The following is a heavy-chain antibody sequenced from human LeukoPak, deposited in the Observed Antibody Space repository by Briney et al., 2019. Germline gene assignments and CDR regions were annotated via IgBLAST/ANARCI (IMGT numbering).Heavy chain of an antibody. D-gene: IGHD3-10*01. CDR3: AREKGAVLLWFGELRNYYGMDV. CDR1: GYTFTSYG. V-gene: IGHV1-18*01. CDR2: ISAYNGST. Sequence: ASVKVSCKASGYTFTSYGISWVRQAPGQGLEWMGWISAYNGSTNYAQKLQGRVTMTTDTSTSTAYMELRSPRSDDTAVYYCAREKGAVLLWFGELRNYYGMDVWGQGTTVTVSS. J-gene: IGHJ6*02.